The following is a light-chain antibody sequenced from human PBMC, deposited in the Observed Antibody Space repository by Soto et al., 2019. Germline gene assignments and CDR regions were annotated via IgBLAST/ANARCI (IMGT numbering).Light chain of an antibody. CDR3: QQYGSSPPYT. J-gene: IGKJ5*01. Sequence: EIVLTQSPGTLSLSPGERATLSCRASQSVSNNYLAWYQHKPGQAPRLLIYGASSRATGIPDRFSGSGSGTDFTLTISRLEPEDFAVYYCQQYGSSPPYTFGQGTRLEIK. V-gene: IGKV3-20*01. CDR2: GAS. CDR1: QSVSNNY.